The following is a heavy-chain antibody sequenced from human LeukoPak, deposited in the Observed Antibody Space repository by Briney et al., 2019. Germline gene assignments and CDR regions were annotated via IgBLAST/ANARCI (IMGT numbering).Heavy chain of an antibody. CDR3: ARGQVNYYDSSGDAFDI. J-gene: IGHJ3*02. D-gene: IGHD3-22*01. CDR2: IYHSGST. V-gene: IGHV4-30-2*05. Sequence: SQTLSLTCTVSGGSISSGGYYWSWIRQPPGKGLEWIGYIYHSGSTYYNPSLKSRVTISVDTSKNQFSLKLSSVTAADTAVYYCARGQVNYYDSSGDAFDIWGQGTMVTVSS. CDR1: GGSISSGGYY.